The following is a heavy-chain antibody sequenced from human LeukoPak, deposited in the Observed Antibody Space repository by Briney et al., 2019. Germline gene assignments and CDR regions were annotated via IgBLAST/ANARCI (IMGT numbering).Heavy chain of an antibody. CDR1: GGSISSSSYY. V-gene: IGHV4-39*01. Sequence: SETLSLTCTVSGGSISSSSYYWGWIRQPPGKGLEWIGSIYYSGSTYYNPSLKSRVTISVDTSKNQFSLKLSSVTAADTAVYYCARAYCGGDCYTNWFDPWGQGTLVTVSS. J-gene: IGHJ5*02. D-gene: IGHD2-21*01. CDR2: IYYSGST. CDR3: ARAYCGGDCYTNWFDP.